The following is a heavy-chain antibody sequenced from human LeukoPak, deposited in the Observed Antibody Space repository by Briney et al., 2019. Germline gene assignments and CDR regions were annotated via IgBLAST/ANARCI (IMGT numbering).Heavy chain of an antibody. J-gene: IGHJ4*02. Sequence: GASVKVSCKASGDSFTRYGITWVRQAPGQGLEWMGWISAHYGHTNYAQKFQGRVTMTTDTSTSTAYMELRSLRSDDTAVYYCARDFYHGHCAGLSCFLLDYWGQGALVIVSS. D-gene: IGHD2-8*02. V-gene: IGHV1-18*01. CDR2: ISAHYGHT. CDR1: GDSFTRYG. CDR3: ARDFYHGHCAGLSCFLLDY.